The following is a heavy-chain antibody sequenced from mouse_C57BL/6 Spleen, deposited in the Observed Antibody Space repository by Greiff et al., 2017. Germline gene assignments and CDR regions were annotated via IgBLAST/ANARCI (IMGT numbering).Heavy chain of an antibody. V-gene: IGHV1-26*01. Sequence: EVKLQQSGPELVKPGASVKISCKASGYTFTDYYMNWVKQSHGKSLEWIGDINPNNGGTSYNQKFKGKATLTVAKSSSTAYMELRSLTSEDSAVYYCARESSGYGYFDYWGQGTTLTVSS. J-gene: IGHJ2*01. CDR2: INPNNGGT. D-gene: IGHD3-2*02. CDR3: ARESSGYGYFDY. CDR1: GYTFTDYY.